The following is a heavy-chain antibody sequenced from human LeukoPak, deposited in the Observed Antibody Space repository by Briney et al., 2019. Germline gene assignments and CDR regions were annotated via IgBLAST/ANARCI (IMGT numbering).Heavy chain of an antibody. J-gene: IGHJ4*02. D-gene: IGHD3-22*01. CDR1: GYSFTSYW. CDR3: ARQSSAYYFSVFDY. CDR2: IYPGDSDT. V-gene: IGHV5-51*01. Sequence: GESLKTSCEASGYSFTSYWIGWVRQMPGKGLEWMGNIYPGDSDTKYSPSFQGQVTISADKSISTAYLQWSSLEASDTAIYYCARQSSAYYFSVFDYWGQGTLVTVSS.